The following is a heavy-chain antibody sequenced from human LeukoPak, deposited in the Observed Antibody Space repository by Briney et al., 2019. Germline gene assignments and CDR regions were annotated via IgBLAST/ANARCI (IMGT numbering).Heavy chain of an antibody. J-gene: IGHJ4*02. CDR2: ISAYNGNT. Sequence: ASVKVSCKASGYTFTGYYMHWVRQAPGQGLEWMGWISAYNGNTNYAQKLQGRVTMTTDTSTSTAYMELRSLRSDDTAVYYCARAPISIAAAAQKDDYWGQGTLVTVSS. CDR3: ARAPISIAAAAQKDDY. V-gene: IGHV1-18*04. CDR1: GYTFTGYY. D-gene: IGHD6-13*01.